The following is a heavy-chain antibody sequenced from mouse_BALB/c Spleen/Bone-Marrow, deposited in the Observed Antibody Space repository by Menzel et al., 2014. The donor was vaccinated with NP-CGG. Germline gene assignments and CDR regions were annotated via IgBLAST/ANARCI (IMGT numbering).Heavy chain of an antibody. CDR2: IDPANGNT. CDR3: ARGLLQYYYAMDY. D-gene: IGHD2-3*01. Sequence: QLQQSGAELVKPGASVKLSCTASGFNIKDTYMHWVKQRPEQGLEWIGRIDPANGNTKYDPKFQGKASITADTSSNTAYLQLSSLTSEDTAVYYCARGLLQYYYAMDYWGQGTSVTSSS. CDR1: GFNIKDTY. J-gene: IGHJ4*01. V-gene: IGHV14-3*02.